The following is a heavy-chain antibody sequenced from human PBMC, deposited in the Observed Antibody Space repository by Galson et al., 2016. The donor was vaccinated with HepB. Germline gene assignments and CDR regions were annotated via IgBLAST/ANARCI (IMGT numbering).Heavy chain of an antibody. J-gene: IGHJ4*02. D-gene: IGHD3-3*01. CDR3: ARDVRDFSGSGTTD. V-gene: IGHV4-31*03. Sequence: TLSLTCTVSCASISSGGYYWSWIRQHPGKGLEWIGYIYYRGSTYYTPSLKSRFTRSVDTPKNQFSLRLSSVTAAETAVYYSARDVRDFSGSGTTDRGPGPLVPVSS. CDR1: CASISSGGYY. CDR2: IYYRGST.